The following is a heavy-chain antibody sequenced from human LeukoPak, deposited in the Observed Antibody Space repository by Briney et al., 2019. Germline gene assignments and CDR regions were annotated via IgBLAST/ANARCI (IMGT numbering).Heavy chain of an antibody. Sequence: GASVKVSCKASGYTFTSYDINWVRQATGQGLEWMGWMNPNSGNTGYAQKFQGRVTMTRNTSISTAYMELSSLRSEDTAVYYCARPMSDTVVVPAAKNWFDPWGQGTLVTVSS. D-gene: IGHD2-2*01. CDR3: ARPMSDTVVVPAAKNWFDP. J-gene: IGHJ5*02. CDR1: GYTFTSYD. CDR2: MNPNSGNT. V-gene: IGHV1-8*01.